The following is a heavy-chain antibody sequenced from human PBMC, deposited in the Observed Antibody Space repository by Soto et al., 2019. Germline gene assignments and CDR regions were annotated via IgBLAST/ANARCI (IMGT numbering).Heavy chain of an antibody. CDR3: ARRYCSSTSCYRLLTVLSGGYNWFDP. CDR1: GYTFTSYD. V-gene: IGHV1-8*01. Sequence: QVQLVQSGAEVKKPGASVKVSCKASGYTFTSYDINWVRQATGQGLEWMGWMNPNSGNTGYAQKFQGRVTMTRNTSISTAYMELSSLRSEDTAVYYCARRYCSSTSCYRLLTVLSGGYNWFDPWGQGTLVTVSS. D-gene: IGHD2-2*01. J-gene: IGHJ5*02. CDR2: MNPNSGNT.